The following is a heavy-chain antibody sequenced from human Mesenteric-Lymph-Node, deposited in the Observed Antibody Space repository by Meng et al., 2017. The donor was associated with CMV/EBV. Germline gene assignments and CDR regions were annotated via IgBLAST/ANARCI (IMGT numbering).Heavy chain of an antibody. D-gene: IGHD2-2*01. V-gene: IGHV3-33*06. CDR1: GFTFNNYG. Sequence: GGSLRLSCAASGFTFNNYGMHWVRQAPGKGLEWVAVIWFDGSNRYYADSVKGRFTISRDNSKNTPYLQMNSLRDDDTAVYYCAKTPLSYCSSSTCYSTFDYWGQGTLVTVSS. CDR2: IWFDGSNR. CDR3: AKTPLSYCSSSTCYSTFDY. J-gene: IGHJ4*02.